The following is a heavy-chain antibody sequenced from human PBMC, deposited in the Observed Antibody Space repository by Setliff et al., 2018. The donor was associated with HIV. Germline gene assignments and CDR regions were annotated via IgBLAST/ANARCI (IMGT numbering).Heavy chain of an antibody. J-gene: IGHJ4*02. CDR2: IYTGGNA. V-gene: IGHV4-61*09. Sequence: PSETLSLTCTVSGDSISSGSHYWSWIRQPAGKGLEWIGHIYTGGNANYNPSLQSRVTISVDTSKNQFSLMLGSMTAAGTAVYSCARERLSRLGFDYWGQGTLVTVSS. CDR1: GDSISSGSHY. CDR3: ARERLSRLGFDY. D-gene: IGHD1-1*01.